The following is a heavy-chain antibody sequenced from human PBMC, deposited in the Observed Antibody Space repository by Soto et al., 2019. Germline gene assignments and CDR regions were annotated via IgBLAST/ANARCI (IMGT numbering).Heavy chain of an antibody. CDR1: GFTFSSYA. CDR2: ISYDGSNK. J-gene: IGHJ4*02. Sequence: LRLCCAASGFTFSSYAMHWVRQAPGKGLEWVAVISYDGSNKYYADSVKGRFTISRDNSKNTLYLQMNSLRAEDTAVYYCARDKQWLDYFDYWVQGTLVTVSS. V-gene: IGHV3-30-3*01. CDR3: ARDKQWLDYFDY. D-gene: IGHD6-19*01.